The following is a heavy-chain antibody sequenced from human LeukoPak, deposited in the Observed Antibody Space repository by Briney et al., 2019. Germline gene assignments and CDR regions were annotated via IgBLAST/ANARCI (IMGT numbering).Heavy chain of an antibody. CDR3: ARSVGYYYRNFDY. Sequence: SETLSLTCAVYGGPFSGYYWSWIRQPPGKGLEWIGEINHSGSTNYNPSLKSRVTISVDTSKNQFSLKLSSVTAADTAVYYCARSVGYYYRNFDYWGQGTLVTVSS. V-gene: IGHV4-34*01. J-gene: IGHJ4*02. D-gene: IGHD3-22*01. CDR1: GGPFSGYY. CDR2: INHSGST.